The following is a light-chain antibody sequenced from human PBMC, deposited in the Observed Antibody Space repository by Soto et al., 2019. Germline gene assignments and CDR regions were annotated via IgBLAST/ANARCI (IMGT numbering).Light chain of an antibody. Sequence: QSVLTQSPSVSGAPGQRVTISCTGSSSNIGAGYDVHWYQQLPGTAPKLLIFGYTSRPSGVPDRFSGSKSGTSASLAITGLQAEDEADYYCQSYDSSLSGYVFGTGTKVTVL. CDR3: QSYDSSLSGYV. V-gene: IGLV1-40*01. CDR1: SSNIGAGYD. CDR2: GYT. J-gene: IGLJ1*01.